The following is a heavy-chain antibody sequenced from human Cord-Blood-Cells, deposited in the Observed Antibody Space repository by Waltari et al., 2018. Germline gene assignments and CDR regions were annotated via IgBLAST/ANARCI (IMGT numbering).Heavy chain of an antibody. D-gene: IGHD5-12*01. Sequence: EVQLLESGGGLVQPGVSLRLSCEASGFTFSSYAMSWVRQAPGKGLEWVSAISGGGGSTYYADSVKGRFTISRDNSKNSLYLQMNSLRAEDTAVYYCAKAPDIVATIKISFVDYWGPGTLVTVSS. V-gene: IGHV3-23*01. CDR3: AKAPDIVATIKISFVDY. CDR2: ISGGGGST. J-gene: IGHJ4*02. CDR1: GFTFSSYA.